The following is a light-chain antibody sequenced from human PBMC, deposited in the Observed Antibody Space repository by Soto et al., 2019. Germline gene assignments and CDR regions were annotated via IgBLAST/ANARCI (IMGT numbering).Light chain of an antibody. CDR1: SSDVGSYNY. V-gene: IGLV2-14*01. CDR2: EVS. Sequence: QSALTQPASVSGSPGQSITISCAGTSSDVGSYNYVSWYQQHPGKAPKLMIYEVSNRPSGVSSRFSGSKSGITASLTISGLQAEDEADYYCSSYTSSSTLFGTGTKVTVL. J-gene: IGLJ1*01. CDR3: SSYTSSSTL.